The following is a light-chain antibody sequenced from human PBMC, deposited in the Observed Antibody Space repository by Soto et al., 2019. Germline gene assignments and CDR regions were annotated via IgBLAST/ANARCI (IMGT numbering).Light chain of an antibody. Sequence: DIVLTQSPGTLSLSPGERATLSCRASQSVNSAYLAWYQQKPDQAPRLLIYGASTRATGIPDRFSGSGSGTDFTLTISRLEPEDLAVYYCQQYGNSPPWTFGQGTKVEIK. CDR3: QQYGNSPPWT. CDR2: GAS. J-gene: IGKJ1*01. CDR1: QSVNSAY. V-gene: IGKV3-20*01.